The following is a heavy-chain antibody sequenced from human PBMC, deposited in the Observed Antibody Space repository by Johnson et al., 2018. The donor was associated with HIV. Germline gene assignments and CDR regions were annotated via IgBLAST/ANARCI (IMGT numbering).Heavy chain of an antibody. V-gene: IGHV3-30*02. D-gene: IGHD6-6*01. CDR1: GFKFSGYG. J-gene: IGHJ3*01. CDR3: AKTQSSIGGLDAFDL. CDR2: LRYDGTDQ. Sequence: QMQLVESGGGVVQPGGSLRLSCVASGFKFSGYGMHWVRQAPGKELEWVSCLRYDGTDQFYADSVKGRFTISRDNSKSTVYLQMNRLRPADAAVYFCAKTQSSIGGLDAFDLWGQGTQVIVAS.